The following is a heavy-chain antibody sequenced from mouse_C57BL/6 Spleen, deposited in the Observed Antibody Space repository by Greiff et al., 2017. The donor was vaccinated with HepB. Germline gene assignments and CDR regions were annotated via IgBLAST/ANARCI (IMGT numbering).Heavy chain of an antibody. D-gene: IGHD2-1*01. V-gene: IGHV5-17*01. Sequence: EVKVVESGGGLVKPGGSLKLSCAASGFTFSDYGMHWVRQAPEKGLEWVAYISSGSSTIYYADTVKGRFTIARDNAKNTLFLQMTSLRYEDTAMYYCARPRVTHWYFDVWGTGTTVTVSS. J-gene: IGHJ1*03. CDR1: GFTFSDYG. CDR3: ARPRVTHWYFDV. CDR2: ISSGSSTI.